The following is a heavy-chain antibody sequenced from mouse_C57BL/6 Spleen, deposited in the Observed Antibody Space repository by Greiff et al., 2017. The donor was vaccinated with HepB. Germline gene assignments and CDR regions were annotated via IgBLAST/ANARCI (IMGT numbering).Heavy chain of an antibody. V-gene: IGHV2-6-1*01. CDR2: IWSDGST. CDR1: GFSLTSYG. J-gene: IGHJ3*01. CDR3: ARHESYYGYSWFAY. D-gene: IGHD2-2*01. Sequence: VKVVESGPGLVAPSQSLSITCTVSGFSLTSYGVHWVRQPPGKGLEWLVVIWSDGSTTYNSALKSRLSISKDNSKSQVFLKMNSLQTDDTAMYYCARHESYYGYSWFAYWGQGTLVTVSA.